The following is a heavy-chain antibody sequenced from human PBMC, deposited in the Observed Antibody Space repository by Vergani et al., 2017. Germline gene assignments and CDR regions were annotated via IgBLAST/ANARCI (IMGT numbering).Heavy chain of an antibody. Sequence: EVQLVESGGGLVQPGGSLRLSCAASGFMFSNYWMNWVRQAPGKGLEWVANIKQDGSEKYYVDSVRGRFTISRDKSQNTLFLQMNSLRAEDTAVYFCANSVIAGNVGVAYFGMDVWGRGTTVTVSS. D-gene: IGHD2/OR15-2a*01. CDR1: GFMFSNYW. J-gene: IGHJ6*02. V-gene: IGHV3-7*01. CDR3: ANSVIAGNVGVAYFGMDV. CDR2: IKQDGSEK.